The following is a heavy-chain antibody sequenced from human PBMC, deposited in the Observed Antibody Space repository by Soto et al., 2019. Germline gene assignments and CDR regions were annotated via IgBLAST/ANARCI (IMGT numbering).Heavy chain of an antibody. CDR3: TREYRPSSYYFDH. Sequence: QITLKESGPTLVRPTQTLTLTCNFSGFSLNSMGVAVGWIRQPPGQPLECLGLIYWDDERRYSPSLRSRLTTTKATHKNHVVLTMTNMNLVDTGTYFCTREYRPSSYYFDHWGQAAQVTVPS. CDR2: IYWDDER. D-gene: IGHD3-16*02. CDR1: GFSLNSMGVA. V-gene: IGHV2-5*02. J-gene: IGHJ4*02.